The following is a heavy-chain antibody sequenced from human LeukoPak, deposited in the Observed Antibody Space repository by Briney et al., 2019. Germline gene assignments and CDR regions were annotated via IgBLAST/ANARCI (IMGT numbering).Heavy chain of an antibody. V-gene: IGHV4-61*02. CDR3: VWGSYPRYYFDD. Sequence: SQSLSLTCTVPGGSISSGSYDSSWIRQPAGKGLEWLGRIYTSGSTNYNPSLKSRATISVDTSKNQFSLKLSSVTAADTAVYYCVWGSYPRYYFDDWGQGTLVTVSS. D-gene: IGHD3-16*01. J-gene: IGHJ4*02. CDR2: IYTSGST. CDR1: GGSISSGSYD.